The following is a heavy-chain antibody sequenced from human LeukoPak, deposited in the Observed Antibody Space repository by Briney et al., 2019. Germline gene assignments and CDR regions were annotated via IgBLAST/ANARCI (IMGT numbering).Heavy chain of an antibody. V-gene: IGHV3-23*01. CDR2: ISGSGGST. D-gene: IGHD3-10*01. J-gene: IGHJ4*02. CDR3: AKDLTSRNYYGSGSYDFDY. CDR1: GFTFSSYA. Sequence: PGGSLRLSCAASGFTFSSYAMSWFRQAPGKGLEWVSAISGSGGSTYYADSVKGRFTISRDNSKNTLYLQMNSLRAEDTAVYYCAKDLTSRNYYGSGSYDFDYWGQGTLVTVSS.